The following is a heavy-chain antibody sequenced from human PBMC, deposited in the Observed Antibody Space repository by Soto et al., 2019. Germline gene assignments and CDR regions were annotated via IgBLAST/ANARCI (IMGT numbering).Heavy chain of an antibody. CDR3: EHRRGGVDWNDGDFDY. CDR1: GFSLTSRPMG. V-gene: IGHV2-5*02. J-gene: IGHJ4*02. CDR2: IYWDDDK. Sequence: QITLKESGPTLVTPTETLTLTFSFSGFSLTSRPMGVGWIRQPPGKALASLGIIYWDDDKRYSLSLRSRLAITKDTSKRQVGLTMTNVDPMDTATYYCEHRRGGVDWNDGDFDYRGQGTQVTVSS. D-gene: IGHD1-1*01.